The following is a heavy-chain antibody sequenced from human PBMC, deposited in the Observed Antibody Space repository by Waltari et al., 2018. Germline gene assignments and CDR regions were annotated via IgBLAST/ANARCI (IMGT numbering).Heavy chain of an antibody. Sequence: QVQLVESGGGVVQPGGSLRLSCSASGFTFSRYGMHWVRQAPGKGLEWVAFIRYDGSNKYYADSVKGRFTISRDNSKNTLYLQMNSLRAEDTAVYYCAKEGDGSGSIMGYWGQGTLVTVSS. V-gene: IGHV3-30*02. J-gene: IGHJ4*02. CDR1: GFTFSRYG. D-gene: IGHD3-10*01. CDR3: AKEGDGSGSIMGY. CDR2: IRYDGSNK.